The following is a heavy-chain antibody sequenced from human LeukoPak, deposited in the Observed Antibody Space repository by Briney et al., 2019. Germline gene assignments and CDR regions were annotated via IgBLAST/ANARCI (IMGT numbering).Heavy chain of an antibody. D-gene: IGHD3-3*01. CDR2: IYPNSGAT. CDR3: ARDHYDFWSGSANY. Sequence: ASVKVSCKASGYTFTGFYMHWVRQAPGQGLEWMGYIYPNSGATKYAQKFQGRVTLTRDTSISTAYMELSGLRSDDTAVYYCARDHYDFWSGSANYWGQGTLVTVSS. V-gene: IGHV1-2*02. CDR1: GYTFTGFY. J-gene: IGHJ4*02.